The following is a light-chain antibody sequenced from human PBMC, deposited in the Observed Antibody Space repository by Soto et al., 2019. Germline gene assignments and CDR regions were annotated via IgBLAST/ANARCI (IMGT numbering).Light chain of an antibody. J-gene: IGLJ1*01. CDR2: EVS. V-gene: IGLV2-23*02. CDR1: SSDVGGYEY. Sequence: QSALTQPASVSGSPGQSITISCTGTSSDVGGYEYVSWYQQHPGKAPKLIIYEVSERPSGVSSRFSGSKSGNTASLTVSGLQADDEADYHCCSFAGSNPFPYVFGTGTKLTVL. CDR3: CSFAGSNPFPYV.